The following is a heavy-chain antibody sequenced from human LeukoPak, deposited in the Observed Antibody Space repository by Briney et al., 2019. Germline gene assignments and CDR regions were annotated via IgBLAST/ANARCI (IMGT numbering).Heavy chain of an antibody. J-gene: IGHJ6*02. CDR2: IFSGGST. CDR3: ARAPGYCSGGTCYGDYYGMDV. D-gene: IGHD2-15*01. V-gene: IGHV3-66*01. CDR1: GFTVSSNY. Sequence: GGSLRLSCAASGFTVSSNYMSWVRQAPGKGLEWVSVIFSGGSTYYADSVKGRFTISRDNSKNTLYLQMNSLRAEDTAVYYCARAPGYCSGGTCYGDYYGMDVWGQGTTVTVSS.